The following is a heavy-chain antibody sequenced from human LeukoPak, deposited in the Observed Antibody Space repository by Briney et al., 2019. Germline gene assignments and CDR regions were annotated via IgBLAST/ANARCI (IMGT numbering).Heavy chain of an antibody. J-gene: IGHJ4*02. CDR3: ARGGYSGYDYAFDH. CDR1: GGSFSGYY. Sequence: SETLSLTCAVYGGSFSGYYWSWIRQPPGKGLEWIGEINHSGSTNYNPSLKSRVTISVDTSKNQFSLKLSSVTAADTAVYYCARGGYSGYDYAFDHWGQGTLVTVSS. CDR2: INHSGST. D-gene: IGHD5-12*01. V-gene: IGHV4-34*01.